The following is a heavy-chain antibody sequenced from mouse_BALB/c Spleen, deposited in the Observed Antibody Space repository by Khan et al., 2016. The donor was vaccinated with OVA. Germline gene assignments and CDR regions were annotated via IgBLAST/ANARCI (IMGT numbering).Heavy chain of an antibody. Sequence: VELVESGPGLVAPSQSLSITCTVSGFSLSRYNIHWVRQPPGKGLEWLGMIWGGGGTDYNSTLKSRLSISKDNSKSQVFLKMNSLQTDDTAMYYCARAYYRYDGYYAMDYWGQGTSVIVSS. V-gene: IGHV2-6-4*01. D-gene: IGHD2-14*01. J-gene: IGHJ4*01. CDR3: ARAYYRYDGYYAMDY. CDR2: IWGGGGT. CDR1: GFSLSRYN.